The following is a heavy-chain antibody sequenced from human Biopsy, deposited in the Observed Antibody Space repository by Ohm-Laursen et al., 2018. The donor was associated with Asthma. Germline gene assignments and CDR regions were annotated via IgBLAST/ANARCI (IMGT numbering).Heavy chain of an antibody. Sequence: ATVKISCKASGYTFISYAIHWVRQAPGQRLEWMGWINAGNGNTKYSQKFQGRVTITRDTSASTAYMELSSLRSEDTAVYYCAKTYYDFLTGQVNDAFDIWGQGTMVTVSS. D-gene: IGHD3-9*01. J-gene: IGHJ3*02. V-gene: IGHV1-3*01. CDR3: AKTYYDFLTGQVNDAFDI. CDR1: GYTFISYA. CDR2: INAGNGNT.